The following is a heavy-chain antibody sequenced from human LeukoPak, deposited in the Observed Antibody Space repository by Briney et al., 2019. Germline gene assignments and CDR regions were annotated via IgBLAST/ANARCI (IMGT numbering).Heavy chain of an antibody. Sequence: SVKVSCKASGGTFSSYAISWVRQAPGKGLEWMGGIIPIFGTANYAQKFQGRVTITTDESTSTAYMELSSLRSEDTAVYYWASPSIAVAGKWYFDCWGQGTLVTVSS. D-gene: IGHD6-19*01. CDR3: ASPSIAVAGKWYFDC. CDR1: GGTFSSYA. V-gene: IGHV1-69*05. CDR2: IIPIFGTA. J-gene: IGHJ4*02.